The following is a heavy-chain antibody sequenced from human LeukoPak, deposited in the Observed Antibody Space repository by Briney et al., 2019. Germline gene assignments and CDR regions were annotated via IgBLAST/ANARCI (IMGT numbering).Heavy chain of an antibody. D-gene: IGHD3-22*01. J-gene: IGHJ4*02. V-gene: IGHV1-69*04. CDR2: IIPSIDIV. CDR1: GGTFSSYA. CDR3: ARVGVGYDSSGYPL. Sequence: ASVKVSCKASGGTFSSYAINWVRQAPGQGLEWMGRIIPSIDIVNYAQKFQGRFTITADRSTSTAYMELSSLRSDDTAVYYCARVGVGYDSSGYPLWGQGTLVTVSS.